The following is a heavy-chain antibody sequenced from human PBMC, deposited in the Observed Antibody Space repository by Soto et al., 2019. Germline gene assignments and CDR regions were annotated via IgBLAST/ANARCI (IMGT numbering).Heavy chain of an antibody. Sequence: QVQLVESGGGVVQPGRSLRLSCTSSGFTFSRYGMHWVRQAPGKGLEWVAVIWDDGTNEYYADSVKGRFTISRDNSKNTLYLQMSSLRAEDTAVYYCAREVYCSSTSCSYYFDYWGQGTLVTVSS. CDR2: IWDDGTNE. D-gene: IGHD2-2*01. V-gene: IGHV3-33*01. CDR1: GFTFSRYG. CDR3: AREVYCSSTSCSYYFDY. J-gene: IGHJ4*02.